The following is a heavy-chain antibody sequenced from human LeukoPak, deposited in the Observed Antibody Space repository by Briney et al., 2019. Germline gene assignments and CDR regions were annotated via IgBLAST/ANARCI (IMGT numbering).Heavy chain of an antibody. CDR2: IRSKAYGGTT. Sequence: GGSLRLSCTASGFTFGDYAMSWFRRAPGKGLEWVGFIRSKAYGGTTEYAASVKGRFTISRDDSKSIAYLQMNSLKTEDTAVYYCTREGLTIFGVVMGYFDYWGQGTLVTVSS. CDR3: TREGLTIFGVVMGYFDY. V-gene: IGHV3-49*03. J-gene: IGHJ4*02. CDR1: GFTFGDYA. D-gene: IGHD3-3*01.